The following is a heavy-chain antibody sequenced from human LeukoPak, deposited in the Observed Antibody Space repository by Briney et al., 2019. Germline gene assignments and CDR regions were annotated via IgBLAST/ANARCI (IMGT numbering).Heavy chain of an antibody. Sequence: PGGSLRLSCAASGFTFSNYGMNWVRQAPGKGLEWVSALSSSGGSTYYADSVKGRFTISRDNSKNTLYLQMNSLRAEDTAVYYCAKAMVRGVIITGYFDYWGQGTLVTVSS. CDR2: LSSSGGST. D-gene: IGHD3-10*01. CDR1: GFTFSNYG. CDR3: AKAMVRGVIITGYFDY. V-gene: IGHV3-23*01. J-gene: IGHJ4*02.